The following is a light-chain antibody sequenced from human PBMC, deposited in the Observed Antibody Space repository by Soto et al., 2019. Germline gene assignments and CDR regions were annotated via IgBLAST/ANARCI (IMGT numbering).Light chain of an antibody. J-gene: IGKJ1*01. CDR2: AAS. CDR3: HQSYSTLWT. V-gene: IGKV1-39*01. Sequence: DIQMTQSPSSLSASVGDRVTITCRASQSISSYLNWYQQKPGKAPKLLIYAASSLQSGVPSRFSGSGSGTDFTLTISSLQPEDFATYYCHQSYSTLWTFGQGTK. CDR1: QSISSY.